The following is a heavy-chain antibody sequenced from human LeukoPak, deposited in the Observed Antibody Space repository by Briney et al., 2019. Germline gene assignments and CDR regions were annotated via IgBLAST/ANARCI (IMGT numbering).Heavy chain of an antibody. D-gene: IGHD1-26*01. V-gene: IGHV4-59*01. CDR1: GGSISSYY. Sequence: PSETLSLTCTVSGGSISSYYWSWIRQPPGRGLEWIGYIYYSGSTNYNPSLKSRVTISVDTSKNQFSLKLSSVTAADTAVYYCARDGVVGATFGAFDIWGQGTMVTVSS. J-gene: IGHJ3*02. CDR2: IYYSGST. CDR3: ARDGVVGATFGAFDI.